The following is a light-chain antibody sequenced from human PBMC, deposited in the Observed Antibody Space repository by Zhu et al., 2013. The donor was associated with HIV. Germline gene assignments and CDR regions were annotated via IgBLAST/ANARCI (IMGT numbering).Light chain of an antibody. Sequence: DIQMTQSPSSVSASVGDRVTITCRASRGVSTWLAWYQQKAGKAPKLLIYDAFSLESGVSSRFSGGGSGTEFTLTISSLHPDDFATYYCQHFSNYLWTFGPGTKVEIK. J-gene: IGKJ1*01. V-gene: IGKV1-5*01. CDR1: RGVSTW. CDR2: DAF. CDR3: QHFSNYLWT.